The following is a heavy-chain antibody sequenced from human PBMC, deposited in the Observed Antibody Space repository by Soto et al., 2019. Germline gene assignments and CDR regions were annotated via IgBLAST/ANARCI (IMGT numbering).Heavy chain of an antibody. V-gene: IGHV1-2*02. CDR2: INPNSGGT. D-gene: IGHD6-13*01. CDR1: GYTFTGYY. Sequence: WASVKVSCKASGYTFTGYYMHWVRQAPGQGLEWMGWINPNSGGTNYAQKFQGRVTMTRDTSISTAYMELSRLRSDDTAVYYCARCFGHSGIAAADPPDYWGQGTLVTVSS. J-gene: IGHJ4*02. CDR3: ARCFGHSGIAAADPPDY.